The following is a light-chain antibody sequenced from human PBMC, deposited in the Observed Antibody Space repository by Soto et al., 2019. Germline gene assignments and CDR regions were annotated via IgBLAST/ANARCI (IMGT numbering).Light chain of an antibody. J-gene: IGLJ2*01. Sequence: QSVLTQAPSASATPGQRVTIFCSGTSFNIGSNTVNWYQQLPGTAPKLLIHTDDERPSGVPDRFSGSKSGTSASLVISGLQSGDAADYYCAAWDDSLNGLLFGGGTKLTVL. CDR3: AAWDDSLNGLL. V-gene: IGLV1-44*01. CDR1: SFNIGSNT. CDR2: TDD.